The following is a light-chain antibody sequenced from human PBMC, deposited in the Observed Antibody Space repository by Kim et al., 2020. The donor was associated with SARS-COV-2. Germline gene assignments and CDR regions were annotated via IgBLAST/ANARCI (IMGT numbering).Light chain of an antibody. Sequence: QSALTQPPSASGSPGQSVTISCTGTSSDVGGYNYVSWYQQHPGKAPKLMIYEVSKRPSGVPDHFSGSKSGNTASLTVSGLQADDEADYYCSSYAGRNNLVFGGGTQLTVL. CDR2: EVS. CDR1: SSDVGGYNY. V-gene: IGLV2-8*01. CDR3: SSYAGRNNLV. J-gene: IGLJ3*02.